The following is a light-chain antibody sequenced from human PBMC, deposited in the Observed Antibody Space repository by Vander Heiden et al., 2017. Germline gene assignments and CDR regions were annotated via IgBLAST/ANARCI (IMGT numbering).Light chain of an antibody. CDR2: WAS. CDR3: QQYYSTWWT. CDR1: QSVLYSCKNENY. V-gene: IGKV4-1*01. Sequence: DIVMTQPPGPLVVSLGVRATINGKSSQSVLYSCKNENYLDWYQQKPGQPPKLLIYWASTLESGVPDRFSGSGSGTDFTLTISSLQAEDVAVYYCQQYYSTWWTFGQGTRVEIK. J-gene: IGKJ1*01.